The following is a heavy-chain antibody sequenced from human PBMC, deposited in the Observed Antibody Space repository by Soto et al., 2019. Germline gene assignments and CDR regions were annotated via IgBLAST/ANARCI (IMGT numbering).Heavy chain of an antibody. D-gene: IGHD3-10*01. J-gene: IGHJ4*02. CDR1: GGTFSSYA. V-gene: IGHV1-69*01. Sequence: QVQLVQSGAEVKKPGSSVKVSCKASGGTFSSYAISWVRQAPGQGLEWMGGIIPIFGTANYAQKFQGRVTITADESTSTAYRGLSSLRSEDTAVYYCARGPGGITMVRGVTYGYDYWGQGTLVTVSS. CDR3: ARGPGGITMVRGVTYGYDY. CDR2: IIPIFGTA.